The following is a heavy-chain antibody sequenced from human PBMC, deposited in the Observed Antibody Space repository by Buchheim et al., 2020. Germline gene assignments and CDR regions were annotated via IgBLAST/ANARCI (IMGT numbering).Heavy chain of an antibody. Sequence: QVQLVESGGGVVQPGRSLRLSCAASGFTFSSYGMHWVRQAPGMGLEWVAVIWYDGSNKYYADSVKGRFTISRDNSKNTLYLQMNSLRAEDTAVYYCAKIARPGDCSSTSCYAYSWGYFQHWGQGTL. V-gene: IGHV3-33*06. CDR3: AKIARPGDCSSTSCYAYSWGYFQH. CDR2: IWYDGSNK. J-gene: IGHJ1*01. CDR1: GFTFSSYG. D-gene: IGHD2-2*01.